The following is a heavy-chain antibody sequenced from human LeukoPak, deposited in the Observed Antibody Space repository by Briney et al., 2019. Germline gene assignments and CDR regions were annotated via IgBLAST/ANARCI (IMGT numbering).Heavy chain of an antibody. CDR1: GYTFTSYG. D-gene: IGHD3-22*01. CDR3: ATPLYYDSTGYHQYYFDH. J-gene: IGHJ4*02. Sequence: ASVKVSCKASGYTFTSYGISWVRQAPGQGLEWMGWISAYNGNTNYAQNLQGRVTMTTETSTSTAYMDLRSLRSDDTAVYYCATPLYYDSTGYHQYYFDHWGQGTLVTVSS. CDR2: ISAYNGNT. V-gene: IGHV1-18*01.